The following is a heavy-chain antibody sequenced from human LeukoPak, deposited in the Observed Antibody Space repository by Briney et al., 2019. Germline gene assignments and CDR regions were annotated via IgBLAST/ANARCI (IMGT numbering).Heavy chain of an antibody. J-gene: IGHJ5*02. D-gene: IGHD3-9*01. V-gene: IGHV4-61*02. CDR2: IHNSGST. CDR1: GGSISSRAYY. CDR3: ARDALTGSPNWFDP. Sequence: SETLSLTCTVSGGSISSRAYYWTWIRQPAGKGLEWVGRIHNSGSTYYNPSLKSRVTMSIDTSNNQFFLKLNSVTAADTAVYHCARDALTGSPNWFDPWGQGILVTVSS.